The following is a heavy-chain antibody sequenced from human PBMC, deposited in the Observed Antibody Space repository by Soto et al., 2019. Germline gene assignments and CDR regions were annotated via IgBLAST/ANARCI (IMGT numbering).Heavy chain of an antibody. J-gene: IGHJ4*02. V-gene: IGHV3-30-3*01. Sequence: QVQLVESGGGVVQPGRSLRLSCAASGFTFSSYAMHWVRQAPGKGLEWVAVISYDGSNKYYADSVKGRYTISRDNSKNTLYLQMNRLRAEDTAAYYCARGLIGDTTAFDYWSQGTLVTVSS. CDR3: ARGLIGDTTAFDY. CDR2: ISYDGSNK. D-gene: IGHD3-3*01. CDR1: GFTFSSYA.